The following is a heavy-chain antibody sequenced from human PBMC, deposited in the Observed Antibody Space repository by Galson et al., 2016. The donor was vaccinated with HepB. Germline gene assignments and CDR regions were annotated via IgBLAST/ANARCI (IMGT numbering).Heavy chain of an antibody. J-gene: IGHJ4*02. D-gene: IGHD1-14*01. CDR3: AISPTLTTLDH. CDR1: GFTFGSYA. Sequence: SLRLSCAASGFTFGSYAMSWVRQAPGKSLEWVATITGSGRNTYYADSVKDRYTISRDNSKNTVYLQTNSLRAEDTAVYYCAISPTLTTLDHWGQGTVVTVSS. V-gene: IGHV3-23*01. CDR2: ITGSGRNT.